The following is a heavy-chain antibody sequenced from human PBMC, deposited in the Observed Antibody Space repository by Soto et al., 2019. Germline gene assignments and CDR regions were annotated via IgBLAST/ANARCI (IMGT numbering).Heavy chain of an antibody. CDR3: VKVSTFYDLLAGYYSTRFCDP. J-gene: IGHJ5*02. D-gene: IGHD3-9*01. Sequence: GSLRLSCSASGFTFSEYSMHWVRQAPGKGLQYVSTISSDGDITYYADSVKGRFTISRDNAKNSLYLQMNSLRPEYTSVYYCVKVSTFYDLLAGYYSTRFCDPWRKGPLVTV. CDR2: ISSDGDIT. V-gene: IGHV3-64D*06. CDR1: GFTFSEYS.